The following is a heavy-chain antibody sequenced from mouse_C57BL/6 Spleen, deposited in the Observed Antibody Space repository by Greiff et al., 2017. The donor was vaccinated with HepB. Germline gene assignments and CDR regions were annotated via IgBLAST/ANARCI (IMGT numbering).Heavy chain of an antibody. D-gene: IGHD1-1*01. CDR2: IRNKANGYTT. CDR3: ARSITTVVRFDY. V-gene: IGHV7-3*01. Sequence: DVKLVESGGGLVQPGGSLSLSCAASGFTFTDYYMSWVRQPPGKALEWLGFIRNKANGYTTEYSASVKGRFTISRDNSQSILYLQMNALRAEDSATYYCARSITTVVRFDYWGQGTTLTVSS. J-gene: IGHJ2*01. CDR1: GFTFTDYY.